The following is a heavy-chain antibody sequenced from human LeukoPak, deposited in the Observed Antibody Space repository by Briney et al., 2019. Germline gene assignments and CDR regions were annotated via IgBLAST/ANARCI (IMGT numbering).Heavy chain of an antibody. CDR3: AGGGCSSTSCYTLDY. Sequence: GGSLRLSCAASGFTFSSYSMSWIRQAPGKGLEWVSYISSSGSTIYYADSVKGRFTISRDNAKNSLYLQMNSLRAEDTAVYYCAGGGCSSTSCYTLDYWGQGTLVTVSS. CDR2: ISSSGSTI. J-gene: IGHJ4*02. CDR1: GFTFSSYS. V-gene: IGHV3-48*04. D-gene: IGHD2-2*02.